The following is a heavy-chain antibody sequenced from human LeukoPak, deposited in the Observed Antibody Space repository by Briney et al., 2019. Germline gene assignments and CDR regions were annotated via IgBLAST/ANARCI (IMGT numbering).Heavy chain of an antibody. CDR2: NYHSGST. Sequence: SETLFLTRAVSGGSISRSNWWGLVRQPPGKGLEWVGGNYHSGSTNYNPSLKSRVTISVDKSKNQFSLKLSSVTAADTAVYYCARCSYYYDSSGYYYYYYGMDVWGQGTTVTVSS. CDR3: ARCSYYYDSSGYYYYYYGMDV. D-gene: IGHD3-22*01. V-gene: IGHV4-4*02. CDR1: GGSISRSNW. J-gene: IGHJ6*02.